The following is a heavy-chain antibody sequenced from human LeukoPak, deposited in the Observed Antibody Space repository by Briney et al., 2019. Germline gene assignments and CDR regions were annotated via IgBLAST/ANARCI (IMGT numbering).Heavy chain of an antibody. D-gene: IGHD1-14*01. CDR1: GGSISRYY. Sequence: SETLSLTCTVSGGSISRYYWSWIRQPPGKGLEWIGYIYYSGSTNYNPSLKSRVTISVDTSKNQFSLKLSSVTAADTAIYYCASDITGTTKYAFDIWGQGTMVTFSS. CDR3: ASDITGTTKYAFDI. V-gene: IGHV4-59*08. CDR2: IYYSGST. J-gene: IGHJ3*02.